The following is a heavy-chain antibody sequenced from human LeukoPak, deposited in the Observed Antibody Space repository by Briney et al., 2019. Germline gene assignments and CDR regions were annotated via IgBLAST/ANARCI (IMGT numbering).Heavy chain of an antibody. D-gene: IGHD3-3*01. CDR2: IYYSGST. J-gene: IGHJ3*02. V-gene: IGHV4-39*01. Sequence: SSETLSLTCTVSGGSISSSSYYWGWIRQPPGKGLEWIGSIYYSGSTYYNPSLKSRVTISVDTSQNQFSLKLSSVTAADTAVYYCAGGYYDFWSGYYTGDAFDIWGQGTMVTVSS. CDR3: AGGYYDFWSGYYTGDAFDI. CDR1: GGSISSSSYY.